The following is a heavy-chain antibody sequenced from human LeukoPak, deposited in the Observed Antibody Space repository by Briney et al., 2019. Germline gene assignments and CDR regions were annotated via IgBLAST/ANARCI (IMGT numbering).Heavy chain of an antibody. J-gene: IGHJ4*02. CDR1: GFTFSSYW. V-gene: IGHV3-7*03. CDR2: IKQDGSEK. D-gene: IGHD2-2*01. Sequence: GGSLRLSCAASGFTFSSYWMSWVRQAPGKGLEWVADIKQDGSEKYYVDSVKGRFTISRDNAKNSLYLQMNSLRAEDSAVYYCAPTRPEYQLLSNWGQGTLVTVSS. CDR3: APTRPEYQLLSN.